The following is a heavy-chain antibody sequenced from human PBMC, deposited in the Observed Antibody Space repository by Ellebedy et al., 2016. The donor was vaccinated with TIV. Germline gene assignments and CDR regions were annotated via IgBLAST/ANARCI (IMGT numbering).Heavy chain of an antibody. D-gene: IGHD3-9*01. V-gene: IGHV3-23*01. CDR1: GFTFSSYA. CDR3: AKVFYHILTGYTQGAFDI. Sequence: GESLKISCAASGFTFSSYAMTWVRQAPGKGLEWVSTISGSGGTTYYADSVKGRLTVSRDNSKNTLSLQMNSLRAEDTAVYYCAKVFYHILTGYTQGAFDIWGQGTLVTVSS. CDR2: ISGSGGTT. J-gene: IGHJ3*02.